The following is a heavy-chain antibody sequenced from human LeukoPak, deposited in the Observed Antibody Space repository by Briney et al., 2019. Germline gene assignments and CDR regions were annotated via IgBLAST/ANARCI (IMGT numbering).Heavy chain of an antibody. D-gene: IGHD6-25*01. CDR1: GGSFCGYY. Sequence: SETLSLTCAVYGGSFCGYYWSWIRQPPGKGLEWSGEINHSGSTNYNPSLKSRVTISVDTSKNQVSLKLSSVTAADTAVYYCARDFFNSGGWFDPWGQGTLVTVSS. V-gene: IGHV4-34*01. CDR2: INHSGST. J-gene: IGHJ5*02. CDR3: ARDFFNSGGWFDP.